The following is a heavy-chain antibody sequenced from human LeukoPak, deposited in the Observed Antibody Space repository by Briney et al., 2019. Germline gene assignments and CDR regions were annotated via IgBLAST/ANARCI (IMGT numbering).Heavy chain of an antibody. V-gene: IGHV4-61*01. CDR2: IYYSGST. J-gene: IGHJ6*02. CDR1: VGSVCSSIYH. Sequence: SATLSLTCTVSVGSVCSSIYHWFWLRQPPGKGLEWIGDIYYSGSTNYNPSLKSRVTISVDTSKNQFSLKLSSVTAADTAVYYCARVNCSSTSCYRHYYCYGVDVWGQGTTVTVSS. D-gene: IGHD2-2*01. CDR3: ARVNCSSTSCYRHYYCYGVDV.